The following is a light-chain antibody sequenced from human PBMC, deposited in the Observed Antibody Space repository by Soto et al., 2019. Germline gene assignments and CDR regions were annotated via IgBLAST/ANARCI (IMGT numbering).Light chain of an antibody. CDR1: SSDVGAYHF. Sequence: QSVLTQPPSVSGAPGQRVTISCTGSSSDVGAYHFVSWYQHHPGKAPKLILYEVTARPSGVSSRFSGSKSGNTASLTISGLQADDEANYYCSSYTSSNTPYVFGTGTKVTVL. CDR3: SSYTSSNTPYV. J-gene: IGLJ1*01. CDR2: EVT. V-gene: IGLV2-14*01.